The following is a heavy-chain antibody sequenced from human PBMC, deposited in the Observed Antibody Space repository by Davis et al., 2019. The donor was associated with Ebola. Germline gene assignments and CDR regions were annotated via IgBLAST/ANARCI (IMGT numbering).Heavy chain of an antibody. CDR1: GGSISTYY. CDR3: ARSLYNWNYGWYYYYGMDV. J-gene: IGHJ6*02. D-gene: IGHD1-7*01. Sequence: PSETLSLTCTVSGGSISTYYWSWIRQPAGKGLEWIGRIYTSGSSTHNPSLKSRVTMSLDTSKNQFSLKLSSVTAADTAVYYCARSLYNWNYGWYYYYGMDVWGQGTTVTVSS. V-gene: IGHV4-4*07. CDR2: IYTSGSS.